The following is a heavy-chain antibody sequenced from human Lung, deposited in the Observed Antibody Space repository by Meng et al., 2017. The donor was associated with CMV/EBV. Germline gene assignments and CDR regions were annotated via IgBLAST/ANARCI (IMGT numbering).Heavy chain of an antibody. Sequence: GGSLRLSCAASGFTFDDYAMHWVRQAPGKGLEWVSGISWNSGSIGYADSVKGRFTISRDNAKNSLYLQMNSLRAEDTALYYCEKDSVEGPNSYYFDYWGQGTLVTVSS. CDR3: EKDSVEGPNSYYFDY. V-gene: IGHV3-9*01. D-gene: IGHD5-24*01. CDR1: GFTFDDYA. J-gene: IGHJ4*02. CDR2: ISWNSGSI.